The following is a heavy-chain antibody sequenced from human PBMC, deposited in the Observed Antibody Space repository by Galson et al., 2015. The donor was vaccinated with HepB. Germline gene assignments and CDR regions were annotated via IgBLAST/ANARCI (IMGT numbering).Heavy chain of an antibody. CDR2: ISGSGGST. V-gene: IGHV3-23*01. CDR3: AIYSSGWPPTYFDY. CDR1: GSTFSSYA. D-gene: IGHD6-19*01. J-gene: IGHJ4*02. Sequence: SLRLSCAASGSTFSSYAMSWVRQAPGKGLEWVSAISGSGGSTYYADSVKGRFTISRDNSKNTLYLQMNSLRAEDTAVYYCAIYSSGWPPTYFDYWGQGTLVTVSS.